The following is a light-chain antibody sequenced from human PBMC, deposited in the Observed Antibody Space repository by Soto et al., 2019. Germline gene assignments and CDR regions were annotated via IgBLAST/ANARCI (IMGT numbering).Light chain of an antibody. V-gene: IGKV3-20*01. CDR2: DAS. Sequence: EIVLTQSPGTLSLSPGEIATLSCRASQSVSSSYLAWYQQKPGQAPRLLIYDASNRATGIPDRFSGSGSGTDFTLTISRLEPEDFAVYYCQQCGGSPPYTFGQGTKLEIK. CDR3: QQCGGSPPYT. J-gene: IGKJ2*01. CDR1: QSVSSSY.